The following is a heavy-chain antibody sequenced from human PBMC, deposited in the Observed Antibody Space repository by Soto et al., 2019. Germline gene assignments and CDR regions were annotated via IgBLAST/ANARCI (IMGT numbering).Heavy chain of an antibody. CDR3: AISQDRGGRTTFIY. D-gene: IGHD3-16*01. V-gene: IGHV3-9*01. Sequence: PXGSRRLSCAVPGFTFYDNAMHWVRQAPEKGLEGVSGINWKSDIGYADSVKGRFTISRDNAENSVYLQMNSLRAEDTALYYCAISQDRGGRTTFIYWGQGTQVTVSS. CDR1: GFTFYDNA. J-gene: IGHJ4*02. CDR2: INWKSDI.